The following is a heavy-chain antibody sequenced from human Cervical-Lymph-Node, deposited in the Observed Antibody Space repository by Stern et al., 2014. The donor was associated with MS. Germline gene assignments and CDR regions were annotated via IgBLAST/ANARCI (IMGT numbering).Heavy chain of an antibody. J-gene: IGHJ4*02. D-gene: IGHD2-15*01. CDR1: GFSVATAGVG. CDR2: IYWDADK. Sequence: QVTLRESGPTLVKPTQTVTLTCTLSGFSVATAGVGVGWIRQPPGKALVWLVLIYWDADKLSSSSLENMIILINDTPKNQVVLTMTNVDPVDTATYYCAHSRVKYCRGGTCYSSLFDYWGQGTLVTVSS. V-gene: IGHV2-5*02. CDR3: AHSRVKYCRGGTCYSSLFDY.